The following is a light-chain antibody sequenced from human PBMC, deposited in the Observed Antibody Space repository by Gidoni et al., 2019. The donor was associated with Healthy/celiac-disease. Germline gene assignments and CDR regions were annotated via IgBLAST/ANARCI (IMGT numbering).Light chain of an antibody. CDR1: QSVSSY. V-gene: IGKV3-11*01. Sequence: IVFTQSPATLSLSPGERATLSCRASQSVSSYLAWYQQKPGQAPRLLIYDASNRATGIPPSFSGSGSGTDFTLTISSLEPEDFAVYYCQQRSNWPPITFGQGTRLEIK. CDR2: DAS. CDR3: QQRSNWPPIT. J-gene: IGKJ5*01.